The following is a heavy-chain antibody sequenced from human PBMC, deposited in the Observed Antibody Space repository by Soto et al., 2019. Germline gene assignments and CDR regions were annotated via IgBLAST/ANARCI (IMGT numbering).Heavy chain of an antibody. CDR3: ARDLNTYYDFWSGYYDY. V-gene: IGHV3-21*01. D-gene: IGHD3-3*01. J-gene: IGHJ4*02. CDR2: ISSSSSYI. Sequence: EVQLVESGGGLVKPGGSLRPSCAASGFTFSSFSMNWVGQAPGKGLEWVSSISSSSSYIYYADSVKGRFTISRDNAKNSLYLQMNSLRAEDTAVYYCARDLNTYYDFWSGYYDYWGQGTLVTVSS. CDR1: GFTFSSFS.